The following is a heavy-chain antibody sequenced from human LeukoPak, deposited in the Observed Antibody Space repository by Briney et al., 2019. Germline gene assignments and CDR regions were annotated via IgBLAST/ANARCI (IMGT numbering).Heavy chain of an antibody. CDR3: ARGVGTKVDY. CDR1: GGSISSYY. CDR2: LYYSGST. D-gene: IGHD1/OR15-1a*01. Sequence: SETLSLTCTVSGGSISSYYWSWIRQPPGKGLEWIGYLYYSGSTNYNPSLKSRVTISVDTSKNQFSLKLSSVTAADTAVYYCARGVGTKVDYWGQGTLVTVSS. J-gene: IGHJ4*02. V-gene: IGHV4-59*01.